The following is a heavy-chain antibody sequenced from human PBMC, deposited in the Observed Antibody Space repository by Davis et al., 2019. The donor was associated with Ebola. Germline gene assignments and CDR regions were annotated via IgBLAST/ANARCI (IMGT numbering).Heavy chain of an antibody. V-gene: IGHV3-15*01. D-gene: IGHD6-13*01. CDR3: TRDSIAAAGIVY. Sequence: GESLKISCAASGFTFSNAWMSWVRQAPGKGLEWVGRIKSKTDGGTTDYAAPVKGRFTISRDDSKNTLYLQMNSLKTEDTAVYYCTRDSIAAAGIVYWGQGTLVTVSS. CDR1: GFTFSNAW. J-gene: IGHJ4*02. CDR2: IKSKTDGGTT.